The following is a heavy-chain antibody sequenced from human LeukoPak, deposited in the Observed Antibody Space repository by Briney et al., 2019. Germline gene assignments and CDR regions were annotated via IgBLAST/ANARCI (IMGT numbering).Heavy chain of an antibody. Sequence: GSLRLSCAASGITFSDYYMSWIRQPPGKGLEWIGSVYYTGASYYNPSLKSRVTISIDTSKNHFSLNLTSVTAADTAVYYCARGAPPQNWGQGALVTVSS. V-gene: IGHV4-39*07. J-gene: IGHJ4*02. CDR2: VYYTGAS. CDR3: ARGAPPQN. CDR1: GITFSDYY.